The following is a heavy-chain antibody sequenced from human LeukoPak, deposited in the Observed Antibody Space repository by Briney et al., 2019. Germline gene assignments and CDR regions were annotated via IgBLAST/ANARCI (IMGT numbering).Heavy chain of an antibody. V-gene: IGHV4-39*07. CDR3: ARDWNRYAY. D-gene: IGHD1-1*01. J-gene: IGHJ4*02. Sequence: PSETLSLTCTVSGGSISSGSYYWSWVRQPPGKGLEWIGSTYYRGTTYYNPSLKSRVTISVDTSKNQFSLQLSSVTAADTAVYYCARDWNRYAYWGQGTLVTVSS. CDR2: TYYRGTT. CDR1: GGSISSGSYY.